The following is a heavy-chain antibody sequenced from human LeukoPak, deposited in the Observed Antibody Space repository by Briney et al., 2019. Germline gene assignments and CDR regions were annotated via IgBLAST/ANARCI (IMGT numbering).Heavy chain of an antibody. Sequence: GGSLRLSCAASGFTFSNAWMSWVRRAPGKGLEWVGRIKSKTDGGTTDYAAPVKGRFTISRDDSKNTLYLQMNSLKTEDTAVYYCTRRVVPAAKDTRYYYYYMDVWGKGTTVTVSS. J-gene: IGHJ6*03. D-gene: IGHD2-2*01. CDR2: IKSKTDGGTT. CDR1: GFTFSNAW. V-gene: IGHV3-15*01. CDR3: TRRVVPAAKDTRYYYYYMDV.